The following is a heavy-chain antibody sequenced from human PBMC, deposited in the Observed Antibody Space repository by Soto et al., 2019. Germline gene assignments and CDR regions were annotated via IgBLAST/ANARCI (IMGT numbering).Heavy chain of an antibody. Sequence: QVQLVQSRGEVKKPGASVKVSCKTSGYSFTTYGISWVRQAPGQGLEWMGWISGYNGNTNYAQKLKGRLTMTTDTSTSTAYMELRSLTSDDTAVYYCAREGPAPYYYYGMDVWGQGSTVTVSS. CDR2: ISGYNGNT. CDR1: GYSFTTYG. J-gene: IGHJ6*02. CDR3: AREGPAPYYYYGMDV. V-gene: IGHV1-18*01.